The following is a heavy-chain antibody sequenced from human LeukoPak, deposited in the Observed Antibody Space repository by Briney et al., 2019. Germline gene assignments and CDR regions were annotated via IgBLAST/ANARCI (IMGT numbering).Heavy chain of an antibody. CDR3: ARGRERILDH. CDR2: TYYRSKWSY. CDR1: GDSVSTNSAA. J-gene: IGHJ4*02. Sequence: SQTLSLTCAISGDSVSTNSAAWNWIRQSPSRGLEWLGRTYYRSKWSYEYAVSVKSRITINSDTSKSQFSLQMNSVTPEDTAVYYCARGRERILDHWGQGTLVTVSS. D-gene: IGHD1-26*01. V-gene: IGHV6-1*01.